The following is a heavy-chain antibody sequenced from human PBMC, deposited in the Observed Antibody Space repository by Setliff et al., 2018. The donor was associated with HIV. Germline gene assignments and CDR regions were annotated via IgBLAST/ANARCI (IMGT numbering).Heavy chain of an antibody. J-gene: IGHJ5*02. D-gene: IGHD3-22*01. V-gene: IGHV4-4*09. CDR3: ARQTYYYDNSGHNWFDP. CDR1: GGSISSYY. Sequence: NPSETLSLTCTVSGGSISSYYWSWIRQPPGKGLEWIGYINTSGTTNYNPTFKSRVTISVDTSKNQFSLKLSSVTAADTAVYFCARQTYYYDNSGHNWFDPWGQGTLVTVSS. CDR2: INTSGTT.